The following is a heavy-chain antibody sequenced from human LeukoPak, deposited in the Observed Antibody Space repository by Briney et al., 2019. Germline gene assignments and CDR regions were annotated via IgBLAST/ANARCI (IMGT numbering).Heavy chain of an antibody. J-gene: IGHJ4*02. Sequence: SETLSLTCAVYGGSFSGYYWSWIRQPPGKGLEWIGEINHSGSTNYNPSLRRRVTMSLDTSRNQFSLRLTPVTAADTAVYYCARDSGPYYDSSGYPYFDYWGQGTLVAVSS. CDR2: INHSGST. CDR3: ARDSGPYYDSSGYPYFDY. CDR1: GGSFSGYY. V-gene: IGHV4-34*01. D-gene: IGHD3-22*01.